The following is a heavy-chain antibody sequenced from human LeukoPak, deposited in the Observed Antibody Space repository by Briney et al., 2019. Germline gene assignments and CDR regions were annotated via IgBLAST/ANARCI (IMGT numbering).Heavy chain of an antibody. J-gene: IGHJ4*02. CDR2: ITPDGSDK. CDR3: ARDEIRRSDY. CDR1: EFTFSNYW. V-gene: IGHV3-7*01. Sequence: PGGSLRLSCAASEFTFSNYWMSWVRQAPGKGLEWVASITPDGSDKYYVDSVKGRFTISRDNAKNSLYLQMNSLRAEDTAAYYCARDEIRRSDYWGQGTLVTVSS. D-gene: IGHD4-17*01.